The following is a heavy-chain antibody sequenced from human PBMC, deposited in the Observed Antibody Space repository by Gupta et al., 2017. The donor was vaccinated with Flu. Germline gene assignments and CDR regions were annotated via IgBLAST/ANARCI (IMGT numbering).Heavy chain of an antibody. V-gene: IGHV3-33*01. CDR1: GFTFIIYG. J-gene: IGHJ6*02. Sequence: QVQLVESGGGVVQPGRSLRLSCSASGFTFIIYGILWVRQAPGTGLEWVAGIVHDGHNKYYSDSVKGRFTISRDKSKNTVYLQMDNLRAEDTAVYYCARGMGNDYDSTIEYFYGMDVWGQGTTVTVSS. D-gene: IGHD3-22*01. CDR3: ARGMGNDYDSTIEYFYGMDV. CDR2: IVHDGHNK.